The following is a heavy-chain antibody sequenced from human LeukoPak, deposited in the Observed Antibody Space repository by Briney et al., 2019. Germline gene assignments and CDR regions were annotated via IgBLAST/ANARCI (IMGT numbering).Heavy chain of an antibody. D-gene: IGHD3-22*01. CDR1: GFTFGDFG. Sequence: PGGSLRLSRATSGFTFGDFGVSWVRQAPGKGLEWVSGINLSGSTIAYADSVRGRFTISRDNAKNSLYLQMNTLRAEDTAFYYCARGDSSASYYLEYWGQGTLVTVSS. J-gene: IGHJ4*02. CDR3: ARGDSSASYYLEY. V-gene: IGHV3-20*04. CDR2: INLSGSTI.